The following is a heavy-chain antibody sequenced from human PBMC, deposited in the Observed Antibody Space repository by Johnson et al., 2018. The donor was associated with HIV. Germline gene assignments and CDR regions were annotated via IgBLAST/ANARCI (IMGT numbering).Heavy chain of an antibody. CDR1: GFTFSDYY. V-gene: IGHV3-11*04. J-gene: IGHJ3*02. Sequence: QVQLVESGGGLVQPGGSLRLSCAGSGFTFSDYYMNWLRQAPGKGLEWVSYISSTGSTIYYADSVKGRFTISRDNSKNTLYLQMNSLRAEDTAVYYCARDRSENAFDIWGQGTMVTVSS. CDR2: ISSTGSTI. CDR3: ARDRSENAFDI.